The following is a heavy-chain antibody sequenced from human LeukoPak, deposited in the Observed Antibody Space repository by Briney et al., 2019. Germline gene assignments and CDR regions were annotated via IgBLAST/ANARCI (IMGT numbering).Heavy chain of an antibody. CDR1: GYTFTSYA. D-gene: IGHD1-1*01. CDR2: INTNTGNP. CDR3: ARYNWNGPSAFDI. V-gene: IGHV7-4-1*02. Sequence: RASVKVSCKASGYTFTSYAMNWVRQAPGQGLEWMGWINTNTGNPTYAQGFTGRFVFSLDTSVSTAYLQISSLTAEDTAVYYCARYNWNGPSAFDIWGQGTMVTVSS. J-gene: IGHJ3*02.